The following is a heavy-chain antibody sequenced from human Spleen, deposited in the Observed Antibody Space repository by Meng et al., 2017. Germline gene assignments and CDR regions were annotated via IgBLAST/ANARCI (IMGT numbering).Heavy chain of an antibody. CDR3: ARVMFSSGCDY. Sequence: QVRLPEAGPDLGKASGTLSLTCCVSGGSISSIDWWSWVRQPPGKGLEWIGEIYHGGDTNYNPSLKSRVTIAIDRSKNQFSLKLSSVTAADTAVYYCARVMFSSGCDYWGQGTLVTVSS. CDR1: GGSISSIDW. J-gene: IGHJ4*02. CDR2: IYHGGDT. D-gene: IGHD3-22*01. V-gene: IGHV4-4*02.